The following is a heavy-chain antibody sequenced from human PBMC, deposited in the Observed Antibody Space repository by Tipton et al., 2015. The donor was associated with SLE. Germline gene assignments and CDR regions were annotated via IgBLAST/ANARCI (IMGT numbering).Heavy chain of an antibody. Sequence: SLRLSCAASGFTFSSYGMHWVRQAPGKGLEWVAVIWYDGSNKYYADSVKGRFTTSRDNSKNTLYLQMNSLRTEDTAVYYCAKQISPHYGMDVWGQGTTVTVSS. J-gene: IGHJ6*02. CDR3: AKQISPHYGMDV. V-gene: IGHV3-30*18. CDR1: GFTFSSYG. CDR2: IWYDGSNK.